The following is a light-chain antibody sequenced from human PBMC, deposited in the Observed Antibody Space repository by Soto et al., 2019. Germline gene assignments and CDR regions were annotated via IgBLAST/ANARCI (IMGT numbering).Light chain of an antibody. J-gene: IGKJ5*01. CDR2: DAS. CDR3: QQRSSGVT. Sequence: EIVLTQSPATLSLSPGERANLSCRASESISTYLGWYQQKPGQAPRPLIYDASNRATGIPARFSGSGSGTEFTLTISSLEPEDSAVYFCQQRSSGVTFGQGTRLEIK. CDR1: ESISTY. V-gene: IGKV3-11*01.